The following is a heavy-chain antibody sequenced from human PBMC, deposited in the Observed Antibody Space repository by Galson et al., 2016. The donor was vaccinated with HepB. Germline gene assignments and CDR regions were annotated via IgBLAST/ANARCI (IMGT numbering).Heavy chain of an antibody. V-gene: IGHV4-38-2*02. D-gene: IGHD5-18*01. CDR2: FYHVGSA. Sequence: ETLSLTCTVSGYSISSGYWWGWIRQPPGKGLEWIGSFYHVGSAYYNPSLKSRVTISVDTSKNHFSLNLNSVAAADTAVYYCARAAPGYNYGYAFDIWGQGTMVSVSS. CDR1: GYSISSGYW. CDR3: ARAAPGYNYGYAFDI. J-gene: IGHJ3*02.